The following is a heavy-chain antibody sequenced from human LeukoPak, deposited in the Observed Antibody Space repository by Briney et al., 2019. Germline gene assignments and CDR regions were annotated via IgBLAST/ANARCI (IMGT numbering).Heavy chain of an antibody. V-gene: IGHV3-7*01. Sequence: GGSLRPSCAASGFSFSGFWMSWLRQAPGKGLEWLANIKEDGKKIYQVDSLKGRFTISRDNAKNSLFLQMNSLRVEDTAISYCARGQNWNHDFWGQGTLVTVSS. CDR2: IKEDGKKI. J-gene: IGHJ4*02. CDR1: GFSFSGFW. D-gene: IGHD1-14*01. CDR3: ARGQNWNHDF.